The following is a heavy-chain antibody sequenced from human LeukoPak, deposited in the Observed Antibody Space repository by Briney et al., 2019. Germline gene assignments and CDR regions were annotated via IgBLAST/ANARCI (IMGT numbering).Heavy chain of an antibody. Sequence: GGSLRLSCAASGFTFSSYWMSWVRQAPGKGLEWVANIKQDGSEKYYVDSVKGRFTISRDNAKNSLYLQMNSLRAEDPPVYYCARERRPTVLYFDYWGQGNLVTVSS. CDR3: ARERRPTVLYFDY. D-gene: IGHD4-17*01. CDR1: GFTFSSYW. CDR2: IKQDGSEK. J-gene: IGHJ4*02. V-gene: IGHV3-7*01.